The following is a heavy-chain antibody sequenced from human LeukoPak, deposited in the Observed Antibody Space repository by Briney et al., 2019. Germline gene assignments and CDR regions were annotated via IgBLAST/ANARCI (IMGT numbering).Heavy chain of an antibody. D-gene: IGHD2-2*01. J-gene: IGHJ6*02. V-gene: IGHV4-39*01. CDR2: TYYSGST. CDR3: ASPQGLGYCSSTSCYYYYGMDV. Sequence: SETLSLTCTVSGGSISSSSYYWGWIRQPPGKGLEWIGSTYYSGSTYYNPSLKSRVTISVDTSKNQFSLKLSSVTAADTAVYYCASPQGLGYCSSTSCYYYYGMDVWGQGTTVTVSS. CDR1: GGSISSSSYY.